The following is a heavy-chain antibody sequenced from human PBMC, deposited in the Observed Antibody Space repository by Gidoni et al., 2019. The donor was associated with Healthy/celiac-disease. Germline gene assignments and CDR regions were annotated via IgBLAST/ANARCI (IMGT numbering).Heavy chain of an antibody. D-gene: IGHD1-26*01. CDR3: ARDQELLDYYYGMDV. Sequence: EVQLVESGGGLVQPGGSLRLSCAASGFTFSSYEMNWVRQAPGKGLEWVSYISSSGSTIYYADSVKGRFTISRDNAKNSLYLQMNSLRAEDTAVYYCARDQELLDYYYGMDVWGQGTTVTVSS. V-gene: IGHV3-48*03. CDR1: GFTFSSYE. J-gene: IGHJ6*02. CDR2: ISSSGSTI.